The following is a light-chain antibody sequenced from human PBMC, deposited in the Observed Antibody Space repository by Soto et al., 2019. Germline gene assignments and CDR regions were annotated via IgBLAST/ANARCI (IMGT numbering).Light chain of an antibody. V-gene: IGKV1D-16*01. J-gene: IGKJ1*01. CDR3: QQYNSYSTFGPAT. Sequence: DIQMTQSPSSVPASVGDRVTITCRASQGVNSWLAWYQQKPGKAPKLLIYAASTLQSGVPSRFSGSGFGTEFTLTITSLQPDDFATYYCQQYNSYSTFGPATFGQGTKVDIK. CDR1: QGVNSW. CDR2: AAS.